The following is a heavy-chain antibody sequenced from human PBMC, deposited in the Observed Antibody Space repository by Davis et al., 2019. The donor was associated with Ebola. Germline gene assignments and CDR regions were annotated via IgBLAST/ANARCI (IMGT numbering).Heavy chain of an antibody. CDR3: ARESNYYDSSGYSYYFDY. J-gene: IGHJ4*02. CDR1: GFTFSSYW. D-gene: IGHD3-22*01. CDR2: IKQDGSEK. V-gene: IGHV3-7*01. Sequence: GESLKISCAASGFTFSSYWMNWVRQAPGKGLEWVANIKQDGSEKYYVDSVKGRFTISRDNAKNSLYLQMNSLRDEDTAVYYCARESNYYDSSGYSYYFDYWGQGTLVTVSS.